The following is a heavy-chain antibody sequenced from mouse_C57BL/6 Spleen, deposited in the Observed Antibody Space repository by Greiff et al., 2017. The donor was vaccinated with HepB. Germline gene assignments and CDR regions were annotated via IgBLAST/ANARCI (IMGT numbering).Heavy chain of an antibody. V-gene: IGHV1-64*01. Sequence: VQLQQPGAELVKPGASVKLSCKASGYTFTSYWMHWVKQRPGQGLEWIGMIHPNSGSTNYNEKFKSKATLTVDKSSSTAYMQLSSLTSEDSAVYYCARNYYGSSYVLYAMDYWGQGTSVTVSS. J-gene: IGHJ4*01. CDR2: IHPNSGST. D-gene: IGHD1-1*01. CDR3: ARNYYGSSYVLYAMDY. CDR1: GYTFTSYW.